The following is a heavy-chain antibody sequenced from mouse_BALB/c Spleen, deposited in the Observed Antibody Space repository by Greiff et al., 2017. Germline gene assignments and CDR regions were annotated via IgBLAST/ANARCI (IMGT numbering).Heavy chain of an antibody. CDR1: GFTFSSYA. D-gene: IGHD2-3*01. J-gene: IGHJ3*01. CDR2: ISSGGST. CDR3: ARGGDGYYGEWFAY. V-gene: IGHV5-6-5*01. Sequence: EVKVVESGGGLVKPGGSLKLSCAASGFTFSSYAMSWVRQTPEKRLEWVASISSGGSTYYPDSVKGRFTISRDNARNILYLQMSSLRSEDTAMYYCARGGDGYYGEWFAYWGQGTLVTVSA.